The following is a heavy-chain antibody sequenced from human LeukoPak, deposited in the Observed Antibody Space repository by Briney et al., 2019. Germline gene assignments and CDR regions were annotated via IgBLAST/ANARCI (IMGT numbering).Heavy chain of an antibody. CDR3: ARLGSSSWYYFDY. V-gene: IGHV4-39*01. J-gene: IGHJ4*02. Sequence: SETLSLTCTVSGGSISSSSYYWGWIRQPPGKGLEWIGSIYYSGSTYYNPSLKSRVTISVGTSKNQFSLKLSSVTAADTAVYYCARLGSSSWYYFDYWGQGTLVTVSS. CDR2: IYYSGST. CDR1: GGSISSSSYY. D-gene: IGHD6-13*01.